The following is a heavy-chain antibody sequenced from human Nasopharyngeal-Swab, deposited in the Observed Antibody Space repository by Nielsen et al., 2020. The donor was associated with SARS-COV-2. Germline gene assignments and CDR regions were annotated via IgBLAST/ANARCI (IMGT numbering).Heavy chain of an antibody. CDR3: ARAGVATSYYYYYGMDV. CDR1: GFTFRSYA. D-gene: IGHD5-12*01. Sequence: GESLKISCAASGFTFRSYAISWVRQAPGKGLEWVSVISGSDHTTYYADSVKGRFTISRDNSKNTVNLQMNSLRVEDTAIYYCARAGVATSYYYYYGMDVWGQGTTVTVSS. J-gene: IGHJ6*02. CDR2: ISGSDHTT. V-gene: IGHV3-23*01.